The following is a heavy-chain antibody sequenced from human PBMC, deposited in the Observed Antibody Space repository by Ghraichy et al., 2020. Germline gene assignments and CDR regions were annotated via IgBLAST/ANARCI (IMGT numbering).Heavy chain of an antibody. CDR3: ARDPEFVVAVRWEPGGWDY. D-gene: IGHD2-2*01. CDR1: GFTFSSYS. Sequence: GGSLRLSCAASGFTFSSYSMNWVRQAPGKGLEWVSSISSSSSYIYYTDSVKGRFTISRDNAKNSLYLQMNSLRAEDTAVYYCARDPEFVVAVRWEPGGWDYWGQGTLVTVSS. J-gene: IGHJ4*02. V-gene: IGHV3-21*01. CDR2: ISSSSSYI.